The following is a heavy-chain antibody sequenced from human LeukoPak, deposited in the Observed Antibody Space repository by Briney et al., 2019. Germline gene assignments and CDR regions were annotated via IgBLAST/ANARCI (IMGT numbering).Heavy chain of an antibody. D-gene: IGHD3-3*01. Sequence: GGSLRLSCAASGITFSSYALHWVRQVPGKGLEWVAVISYDGINKDYADSGKGCFSISRDNSKNTLYLQMNSLRAEDTAVYYCASATVFGVVIYYWGQGTLVTVSS. CDR3: ASATVFGVVIYY. CDR2: ISYDGINK. V-gene: IGHV3-30*04. CDR1: GITFSSYA. J-gene: IGHJ4*02.